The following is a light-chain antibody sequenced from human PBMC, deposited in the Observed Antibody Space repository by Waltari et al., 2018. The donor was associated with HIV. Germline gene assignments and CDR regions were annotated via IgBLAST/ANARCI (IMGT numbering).Light chain of an antibody. V-gene: IGKV1-39*01. CDR1: QNIGNN. CDR3: QQSPSRPLT. J-gene: IGKJ1*01. CDR2: ASS. Sequence: IQMTQSPSCLSASVGDLVTITGRPSQNIGNNLLWYQQNTGQATQPLFYASSRFPNAVPSRFSVSGSATHFTRTLSSLPPEDFATYHCQQSPSRPLTFGQGPKVEI.